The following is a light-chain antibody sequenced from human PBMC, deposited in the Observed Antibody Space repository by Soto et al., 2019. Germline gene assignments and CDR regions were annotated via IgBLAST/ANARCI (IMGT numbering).Light chain of an antibody. Sequence: EIVLTQSPGTLSLSPGERATLSCRASQSVSSSYLAWYQQKPGQAPRLLIYDASNRATGIPARFSGSGSGTDFTLTISRLEPDDFAVYYCQQYNNWPPAVGQGTKV. CDR1: QSVSSSY. J-gene: IGKJ1*01. V-gene: IGKV3-20*01. CDR3: QQYNNWPPA. CDR2: DAS.